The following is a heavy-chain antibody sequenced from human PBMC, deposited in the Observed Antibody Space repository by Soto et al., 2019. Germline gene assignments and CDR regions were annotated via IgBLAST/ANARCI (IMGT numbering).Heavy chain of an antibody. CDR2: IYYSGST. CDR3: ARNPAP. V-gene: IGHV4-59*12. CDR1: GGSINSYY. Sequence: PSETLSLTCAVSGGSINSYYWSWIRQPPGKGLEWIGYIYYSGSTNYNPSLKSRVTISVDRSKNQFSLKLSSVTAADTAVYFCARNPAPWGQGTLVTVS. J-gene: IGHJ5*02.